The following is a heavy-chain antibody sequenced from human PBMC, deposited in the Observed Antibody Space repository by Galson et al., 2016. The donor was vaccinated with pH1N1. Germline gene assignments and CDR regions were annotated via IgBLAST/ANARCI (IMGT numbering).Heavy chain of an antibody. J-gene: IGHJ4*02. Sequence: SLRLSCAASGFPFSSYTMNWVRQAPGKGLEWVSSINSRNTNIYYADSVRGRFTISRDNAQNSLYLHMNTLRPEDTAPYFCARDEKCGTSSCYRQIDYWGQGTLVTVSS. CDR1: GFPFSSYT. V-gene: IGHV3-21*06. D-gene: IGHD2-2*01. CDR2: INSRNTNI. CDR3: ARDEKCGTSSCYRQIDY.